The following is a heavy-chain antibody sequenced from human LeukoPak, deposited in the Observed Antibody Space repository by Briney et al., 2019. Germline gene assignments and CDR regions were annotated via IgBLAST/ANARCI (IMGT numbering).Heavy chain of an antibody. CDR1: GFTFSSYA. CDR3: AKVIGYTYDFDY. D-gene: IGHD5-18*01. J-gene: IGHJ4*02. V-gene: IGHV3-23*01. Sequence: GGSLRLSCAASGFTFSSYAMTWVRQAPGKGLEWVSAISGSGVSTYYADSVKGRFTISRDNSKNTLYLQMNSLRAEDTAVCYCAKVIGYTYDFDYWGQGTLVTVSS. CDR2: ISGSGVST.